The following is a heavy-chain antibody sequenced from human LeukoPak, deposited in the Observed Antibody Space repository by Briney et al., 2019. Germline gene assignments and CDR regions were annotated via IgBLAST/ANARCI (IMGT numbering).Heavy chain of an antibody. V-gene: IGHV1-46*01. CDR3: AREASRTGTTLPFDS. D-gene: IGHD1-1*01. CDR2: IYPRDGST. Sequence: ASVKVSCKASGYTFTSNYIHWVRQAPGQGLEWMGMIYPRDGSTSYAQKFQGRVTVTRDTSTSTVHMELSGLRSEDTAVYYCAREASRTGTTLPFDSWGQGTLVTVSS. J-gene: IGHJ4*02. CDR1: GYTFTSNY.